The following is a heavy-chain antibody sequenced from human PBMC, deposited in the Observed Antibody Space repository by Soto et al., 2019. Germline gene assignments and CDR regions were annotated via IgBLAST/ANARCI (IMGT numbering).Heavy chain of an antibody. D-gene: IGHD4-4*01. CDR1: GFTFSSYG. J-gene: IGHJ4*02. CDR3: ATTRPLQYSLCN. V-gene: IGHV3-33*01. Sequence: PGGSLRLSCAASGFTFSSYGMHWVRQAPGKGLEWVAVIWYDGSNKYYADSVKGRFTISRDNSKNTLYLQMNSLRAEDTAVYYCATTRPLQYSLCNWGQGTLVTVSS. CDR2: IWYDGSNK.